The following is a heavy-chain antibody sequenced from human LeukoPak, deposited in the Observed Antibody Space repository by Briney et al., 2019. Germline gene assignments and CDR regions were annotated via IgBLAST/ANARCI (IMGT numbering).Heavy chain of an antibody. Sequence: ASVKVSCKASGYTFTSYGISWVRQAPGQGLEWMGWISAYNGNTNYAQKLQGRVTITADESTSTAYMELSSLRSEDTAVYYCARVGAYCGGDCYSFDYWGQGTLVTVSS. CDR1: GYTFTSYG. V-gene: IGHV1-18*01. CDR3: ARVGAYCGGDCYSFDY. CDR2: ISAYNGNT. D-gene: IGHD2-21*01. J-gene: IGHJ4*02.